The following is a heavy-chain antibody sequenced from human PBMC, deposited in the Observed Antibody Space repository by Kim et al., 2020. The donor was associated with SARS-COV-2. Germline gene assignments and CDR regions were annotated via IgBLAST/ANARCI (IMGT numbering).Heavy chain of an antibody. V-gene: IGHV1-69*13. CDR1: GGTFSSYA. Sequence: SVKVSCKASGGTFSSYAISWVRQAPGQGLEWMGGIIPIFGTANYAQKFQGRVTITADESTSTAYMELSSLRSEDTAVYYCARASGVGPIVVVPAGYYYYGMDVWGQGTTVTVSS. J-gene: IGHJ6*02. CDR2: IIPIFGTA. CDR3: ARASGVGPIVVVPAGYYYYGMDV. D-gene: IGHD2-2*01.